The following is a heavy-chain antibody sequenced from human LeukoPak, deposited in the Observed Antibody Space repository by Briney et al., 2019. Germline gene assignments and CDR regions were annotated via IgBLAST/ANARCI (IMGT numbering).Heavy chain of an antibody. V-gene: IGHV3-49*04. CDR1: GFTFGDYA. Sequence: GGSLRLSCTASGFTFGDYAMSWVRQAPGKGLEWVGFIRSKAYGGTTEYAASVKGRFTISRDDSKSIAYLQMNSLKAEDTAVYYCTRAPYGSGSYFDYWGQGTLVTVSS. D-gene: IGHD3-10*01. J-gene: IGHJ4*02. CDR2: IRSKAYGGTT. CDR3: TRAPYGSGSYFDY.